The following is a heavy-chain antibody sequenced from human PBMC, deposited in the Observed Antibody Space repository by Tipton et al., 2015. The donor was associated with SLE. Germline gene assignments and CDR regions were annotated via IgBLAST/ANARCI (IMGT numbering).Heavy chain of an antibody. Sequence: SCKASGGDFSNHAISWVRQAPGQGLEWIGTIYYSGSTYYNPSLKSRVTISVDTSKNQFSLKLSSVTAADTAVFYCARHSTREFSDAFDIWGQGTMVTVSS. CDR1: GGDFSNHAI. J-gene: IGHJ3*02. D-gene: IGHD3-10*01. V-gene: IGHV4-39*07. CDR2: IYYSGST. CDR3: ARHSTREFSDAFDI.